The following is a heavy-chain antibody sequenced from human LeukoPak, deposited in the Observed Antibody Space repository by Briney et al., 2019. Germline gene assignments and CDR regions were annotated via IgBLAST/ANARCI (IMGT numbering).Heavy chain of an antibody. CDR1: GGSISSYY. Sequence: PSETLSLTCTVSGGSISSYYWSWIRQPPGKGLEWIGYIYYSGSTNYNPSLKSRVTISVDTSKNQFSLKLSSVTAADTAVYYCASFDLWQSFDYWGQGTLVTVSS. D-gene: IGHD6-19*01. V-gene: IGHV4-59*08. CDR2: IYYSGST. CDR3: ASFDLWQSFDY. J-gene: IGHJ4*02.